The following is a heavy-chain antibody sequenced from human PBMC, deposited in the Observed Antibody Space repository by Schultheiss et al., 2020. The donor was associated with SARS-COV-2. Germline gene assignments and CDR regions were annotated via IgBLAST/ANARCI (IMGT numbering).Heavy chain of an antibody. CDR3: AREEDTAMDSYYYYYMDV. CDR1: GFTFSSYG. Sequence: GGSLRLSCAASGFTFSSYGMHWVRQAPGKGLEWVAVISYDGSNKYYADSVKGRFTISRDNAKNSLYLQMNSLRAEDTAVYYCAREEDTAMDSYYYYYMDVWGKGTTVTVSS. D-gene: IGHD5-18*01. V-gene: IGHV3-30*03. J-gene: IGHJ6*03. CDR2: ISYDGSNK.